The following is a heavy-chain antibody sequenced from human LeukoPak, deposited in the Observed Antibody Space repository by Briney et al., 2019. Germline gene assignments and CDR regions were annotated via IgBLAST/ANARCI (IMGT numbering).Heavy chain of an antibody. CDR3: VRRKFRVTAFDY. J-gene: IGHJ4*02. Sequence: SSETLSLTCTVSGVSISSYYWSWVRQPPGKGLEWIGYISNTGSANYNPSLESRATISADTSKNQFSLKLNSVTAADTAVYYCVRRKFRVTAFDYWGQETRVTVSS. CDR2: ISNTGSA. CDR1: GVSISSYY. D-gene: IGHD1-14*01. V-gene: IGHV4-59*08.